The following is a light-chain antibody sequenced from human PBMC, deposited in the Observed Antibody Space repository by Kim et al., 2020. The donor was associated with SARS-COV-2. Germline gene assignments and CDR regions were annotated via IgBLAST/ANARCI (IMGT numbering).Light chain of an antibody. J-gene: IGLJ3*02. V-gene: IGLV3-1*01. CDR3: QAWDSSTWV. CDR2: QDS. CDR1: KLGDKY. Sequence: SYELTQPPLVSVSPGQTASITCSGDKLGDKYACWYQQKPGQSPVLVIYQDSKRPSGIPERFSGSNSGNTATLTISGTQAMDEADYYCQAWDSSTWVFGGGTRLTVL.